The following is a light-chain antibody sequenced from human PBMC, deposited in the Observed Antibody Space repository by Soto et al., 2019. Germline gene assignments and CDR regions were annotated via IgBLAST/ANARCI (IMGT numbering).Light chain of an antibody. CDR2: GAS. V-gene: IGKV3-20*01. CDR3: QQYGGSPET. J-gene: IGKJ2*01. CDR1: QSVRSSY. Sequence: EIVLTQSPGTLSLSPGERATLSCRASQSVRSSYLAWYRQKPGQAPRLLIYGASTRATGIPDRFSGSGSGTDFTLTISRLEPEDFAVYYCQQYGGSPETFGKGTKLEI.